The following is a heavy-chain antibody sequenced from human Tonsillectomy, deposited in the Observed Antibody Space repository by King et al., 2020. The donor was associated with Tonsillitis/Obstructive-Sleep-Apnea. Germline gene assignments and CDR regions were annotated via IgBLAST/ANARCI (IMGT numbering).Heavy chain of an antibody. J-gene: IGHJ3*02. CDR1: GGSFSGYY. Sequence: VQLQQWGAGLLKPSETLSLTCAVYGGSFSGYYWSWIRQPPGKGLEWIGEIDHSGSTNYNPSLKSRVTISADTSKTQFSLKLSSVTAADTAVYYCAREITTDAFDIWGQGTMVTVPS. CDR2: IDHSGST. CDR3: AREITTDAFDI. V-gene: IGHV4-34*01. D-gene: IGHD3-3*01.